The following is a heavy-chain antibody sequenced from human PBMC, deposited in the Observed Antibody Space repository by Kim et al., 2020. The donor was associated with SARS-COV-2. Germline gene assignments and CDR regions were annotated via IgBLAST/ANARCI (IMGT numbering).Heavy chain of an antibody. CDR2: INHSGST. Sequence: SETLSLTCAVYGGSFSGYYWSWIRQPPGKGLEWIGEINHSGSTNYNPSLKSRVTISVDTSKNQFSLKLSSVTAADTAVYYCASAYYDFWSGYPKPTSFDYWGQGTLVTVSS. V-gene: IGHV4-34*01. CDR1: GGSFSGYY. D-gene: IGHD3-3*01. J-gene: IGHJ4*02. CDR3: ASAYYDFWSGYPKPTSFDY.